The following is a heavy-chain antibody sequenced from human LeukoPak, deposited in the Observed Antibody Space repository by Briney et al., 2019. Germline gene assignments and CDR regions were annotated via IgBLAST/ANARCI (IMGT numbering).Heavy chain of an antibody. Sequence: GGSLRLSCAASGFTFSSYEMNWVRQAPGKGLEWGSYIGSSGSTIYYADSVKGRFTISRDNAKNSLYLQMNSLRAEDTAVYYCARDFLDSSGYYYVFDYWGQGTLVTVSS. V-gene: IGHV3-48*03. CDR3: ARDFLDSSGYYYVFDY. CDR1: GFTFSSYE. CDR2: IGSSGSTI. D-gene: IGHD3-22*01. J-gene: IGHJ4*02.